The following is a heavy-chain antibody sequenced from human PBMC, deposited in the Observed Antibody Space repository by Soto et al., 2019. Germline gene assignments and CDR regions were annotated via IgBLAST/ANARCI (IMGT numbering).Heavy chain of an antibody. CDR1: GYSFTSYW. Sequence: PGESLKISCKGSGYSFTSYWIGWVRQMPGKGLEWMGIIYPGDSDTRYSPSLQGQVTISADKSISTAYLQWSSLKASDTAMYYCARLIAVASLDYYGMDVWGQGTTVTVSS. J-gene: IGHJ6*02. CDR2: IYPGDSDT. CDR3: ARLIAVASLDYYGMDV. V-gene: IGHV5-51*01. D-gene: IGHD6-19*01.